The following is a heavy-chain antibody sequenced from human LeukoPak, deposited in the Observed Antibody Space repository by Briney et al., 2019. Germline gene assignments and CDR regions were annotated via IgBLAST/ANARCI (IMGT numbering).Heavy chain of an antibody. CDR1: GGSISSSSYY. J-gene: IGHJ4*02. CDR2: IYYSGST. CDR3: ARGTYYYDSSGYPYDY. Sequence: SETLSLTCTVSGGSISSSSYYWGWIRQPPGKGLEWIGSIYYSGSTYFNPSLKSRVTKSVDTSKNQFSLKLSSVTAADTAVYYCARGTYYYDSSGYPYDYWGQGTLVTVSS. V-gene: IGHV4-39*01. D-gene: IGHD3-22*01.